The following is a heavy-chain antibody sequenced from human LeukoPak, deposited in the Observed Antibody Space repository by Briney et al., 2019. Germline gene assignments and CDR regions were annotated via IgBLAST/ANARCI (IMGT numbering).Heavy chain of an antibody. CDR1: GGSISSSNW. J-gene: IGHJ4*02. CDR2: IYHSGST. V-gene: IGHV4-4*02. CDR3: ARFFYSYSDY. D-gene: IGHD2-15*01. Sequence: PSGTLSLTCAVSGGSISSSNWWSWVRQPPGKGLEWIGEIYHSGSTNYNPSLKSRVTISVDTSQNQFSLHLSSVTAADTAVYYCARFFYSYSDYWGQGTLVTVSS.